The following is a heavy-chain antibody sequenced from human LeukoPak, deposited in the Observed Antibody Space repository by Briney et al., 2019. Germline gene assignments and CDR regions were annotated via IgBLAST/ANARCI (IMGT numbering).Heavy chain of an antibody. V-gene: IGHV5-51*01. J-gene: IGHJ4*02. D-gene: IGHD2-2*02. Sequence: GESLKISCQGSGYSFTSYWIGWVRQMPGKGLEWMGIIYPGDSDTRYSPSFQGQVTISADKSISTAYLQWSSLKASDTAMYYCARQSLEYQLLYNYWGQGTLVTVSS. CDR2: IYPGDSDT. CDR1: GYSFTSYW. CDR3: ARQSLEYQLLYNY.